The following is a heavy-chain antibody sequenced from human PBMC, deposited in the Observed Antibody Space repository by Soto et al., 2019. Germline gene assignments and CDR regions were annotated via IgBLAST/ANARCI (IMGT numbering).Heavy chain of an antibody. CDR2: ISGNGGST. Sequence: GGSLRLSCAASGFTFSSYAMSWVRQAPGKGLEWVSSISGNGGSTYFADTVKGRFTISRDNSKNSPFLQMNSLRAEDTAIYYCAKLTVDTNMVDNFWGQGT. J-gene: IGHJ4*02. CDR3: AKLTVDTNMVDNF. CDR1: GFTFSSYA. D-gene: IGHD5-18*01. V-gene: IGHV3-23*01.